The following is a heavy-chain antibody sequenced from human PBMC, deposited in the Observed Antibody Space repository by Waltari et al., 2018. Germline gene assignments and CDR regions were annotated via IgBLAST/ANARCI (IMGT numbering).Heavy chain of an antibody. D-gene: IGHD2-15*01. Sequence: QVQLVQSGAEVKKPGASVKVSCKASGYTFTSYYMHWVRQAPGQGLEWMGIIKPSGGSTSYAQKFQGRVTMTRDTSTSTVYMELSSLRSEDTAVYYCARPYCSGGSCFSYHHPFDPWGQGTLVTVSS. CDR3: ARPYCSGGSCFSYHHPFDP. J-gene: IGHJ5*02. CDR2: IKPSGGST. V-gene: IGHV1-46*01. CDR1: GYTFTSYY.